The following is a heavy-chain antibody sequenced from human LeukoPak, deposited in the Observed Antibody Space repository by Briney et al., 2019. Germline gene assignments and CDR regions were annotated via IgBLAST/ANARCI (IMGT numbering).Heavy chain of an antibody. CDR1: GFTFSSYS. CDR2: ISSSSSTI. J-gene: IGHJ4*02. Sequence: GGFLRLSCAASGFTFSSYSMNWVRQAPGKGLEWVSYISSSSSTIYYADSVKGRFTISRDNAKNSLYLQMNSLRAEDTAVYYCARGGYSYGGDYWGQGTLVTVSS. CDR3: ARGGYSYGGDY. V-gene: IGHV3-48*01. D-gene: IGHD5-18*01.